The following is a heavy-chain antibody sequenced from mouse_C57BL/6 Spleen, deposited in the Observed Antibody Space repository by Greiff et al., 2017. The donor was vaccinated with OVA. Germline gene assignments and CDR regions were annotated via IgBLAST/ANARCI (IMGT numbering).Heavy chain of an antibody. CDR3: ASGNSNYVGY. V-gene: IGHV3-6*01. Sequence: EVQLVESGPGLVKPSQSLSLTCSVTGYSITSGYYWNWIRQFPGNKLEWMGYIRYDGSNNYNPSLKNRISITRDTSKNQFFLKLNSVTTEDTATYYCASGNSNYVGYWGQGTTLTVSS. J-gene: IGHJ2*01. CDR1: GYSITSGYY. CDR2: IRYDGSN. D-gene: IGHD2-5*01.